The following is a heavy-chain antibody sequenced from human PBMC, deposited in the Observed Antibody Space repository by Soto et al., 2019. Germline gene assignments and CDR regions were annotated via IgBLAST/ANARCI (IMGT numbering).Heavy chain of an antibody. J-gene: IGHJ3*02. CDR3: ARFSVRGTFDAFDI. D-gene: IGHD3-10*01. Sequence: LSLTCAVSSGSISSSNWWSWVRQPPGKGLEWIGEIYHSGSTNYNPSLKSRVTISVDKSKNQFSLKLSSVTAADTAVYYCARFSVRGTFDAFDIWGQGTMVTVSS. CDR1: SGSISSSNW. CDR2: IYHSGST. V-gene: IGHV4-4*02.